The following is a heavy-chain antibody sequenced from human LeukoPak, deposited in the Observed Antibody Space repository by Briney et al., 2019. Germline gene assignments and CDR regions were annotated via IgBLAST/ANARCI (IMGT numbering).Heavy chain of an antibody. Sequence: ASVKVSCKASGYTFTSYYMHWVRQAPGQGLEWMGIINPSGGSTSYAQKFQGRVTMTRDTSTSTVYMELSSLRSEDTAVYYCARDREKSLAAVTTYWFDPCGQGTLATVSS. D-gene: IGHD6-13*01. CDR1: GYTFTSYY. J-gene: IGHJ5*02. CDR3: ARDREKSLAAVTTYWFDP. CDR2: INPSGGST. V-gene: IGHV1-46*01.